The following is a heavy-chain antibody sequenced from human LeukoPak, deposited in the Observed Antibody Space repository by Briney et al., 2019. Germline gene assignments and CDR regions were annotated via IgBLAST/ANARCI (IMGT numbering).Heavy chain of an antibody. CDR1: GDSISSSSYY. CDR2: IYYSGST. V-gene: IGHV4-39*01. J-gene: IGHJ5*02. Sequence: SEALSLTCTVSGDSISSSSYYWGWIRQPPGKGLEWIGSIYYSGSTYYNPSLKSRVTISVDTSKNQFSMKLSSVTAADTAVYYCARLPNYDILTGYYATWLGWFDPWGQGTLVTVSS. CDR3: ARLPNYDILTGYYATWLGWFDP. D-gene: IGHD3-9*01.